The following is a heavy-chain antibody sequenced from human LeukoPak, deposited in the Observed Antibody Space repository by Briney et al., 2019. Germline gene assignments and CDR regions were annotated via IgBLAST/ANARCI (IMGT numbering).Heavy chain of an antibody. Sequence: ASVKVSCKASGYTFTSYGISWVRQAPGQGLEWMGWISAYNGNTNYAQKLQGRVTMTTDTSTSTAYMELRSLRSDDTAVYYCARGPGVRITILGVADYYYYGMDVWGQGTTVTVS. V-gene: IGHV1-18*01. D-gene: IGHD3-3*01. CDR2: ISAYNGNT. CDR1: GYTFTSYG. J-gene: IGHJ6*02. CDR3: ARGPGVRITILGVADYYYYGMDV.